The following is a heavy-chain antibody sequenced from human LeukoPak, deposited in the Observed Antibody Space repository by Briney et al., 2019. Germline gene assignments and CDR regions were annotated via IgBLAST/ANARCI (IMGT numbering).Heavy chain of an antibody. CDR2: ISSSSSYI. D-gene: IGHD3-16*02. V-gene: IGHV3-21*01. J-gene: IGHJ3*02. CDR1: GFTFSSYS. Sequence: GGSLRLSCAASGFTFSSYSMNWVRQAPGKGLEWVSSISSSSSYIYYADSVKGRFTISRDNAKNSLYLQMNSLRAEDTAVYYCARDDYGWEIYRLGLDAFDIWGQGTMVTVSS. CDR3: ARDDYGWEIYRLGLDAFDI.